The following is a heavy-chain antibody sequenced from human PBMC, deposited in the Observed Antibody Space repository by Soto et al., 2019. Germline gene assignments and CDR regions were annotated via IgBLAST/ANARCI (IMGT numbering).Heavy chain of an antibody. Sequence: PSETLSLTCAVSNFSLSKEYYWGWIRQPPGKGLEWIGSTHQSGSPYYNPSLKSRLTISIDMSKKQFSLRLSSVTAADTAVYYCARPLFKYGDFRHFSYWGQGTLVTVSS. D-gene: IGHD4-17*01. CDR1: NFSLSKEYY. CDR3: ARPLFKYGDFRHFSY. V-gene: IGHV4-38-2*01. CDR2: THQSGSP. J-gene: IGHJ4*02.